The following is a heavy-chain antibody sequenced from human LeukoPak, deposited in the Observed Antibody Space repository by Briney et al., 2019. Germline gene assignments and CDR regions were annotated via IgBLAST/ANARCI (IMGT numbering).Heavy chain of an antibody. V-gene: IGHV4-59*08. J-gene: IGHJ6*03. CDR2: IYYSGST. CDR1: GGSISSYY. D-gene: IGHD2-2*01. CDR3: ARQDIVVVPAAAWDYYYYMDV. Sequence: PSETLSLTCTVSGGSISSYYWSWIRQPPGKGLGWIGYIYYSGSTNYNPSLKSRVTISVDTSKNQFSLKLSSVTAADTAVYYCARQDIVVVPAAAWDYYYYMDVWGKGTTVTVSS.